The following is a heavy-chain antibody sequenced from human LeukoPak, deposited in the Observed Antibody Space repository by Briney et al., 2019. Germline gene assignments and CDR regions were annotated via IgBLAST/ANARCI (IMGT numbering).Heavy chain of an antibody. J-gene: IGHJ4*02. V-gene: IGHV4-39*01. CDR2: IYYSGST. Sequence: SETLPLTCTVSGGSISSRSYYWGWIRQPPGKGLEWIGNIYYSGSTYYNPSLKSRVTISVDTSKNQFSLKLSSVTAADTAVYYCAIRHDYGDNAKYHFDYWGQGTLVTVSP. D-gene: IGHD4-23*01. CDR1: GGSISSRSYY. CDR3: AIRHDYGDNAKYHFDY.